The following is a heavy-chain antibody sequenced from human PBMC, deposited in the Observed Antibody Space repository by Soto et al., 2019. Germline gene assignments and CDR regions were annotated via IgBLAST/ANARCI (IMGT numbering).Heavy chain of an antibody. CDR2: ISAYNGNT. D-gene: IGHD3-10*01. CDR3: AIDFQYGSWSYYATLRGAFDI. CDR1: GYTFTSYG. Sequence: QVQLVQSGAEVKKPGASVKVSCKASGYTFTSYGISWVRHAPGQVLEWMGRISAYNGNTNYAQKLQGRVIMTTDTSTSTAYMELRSLRSDDTAIYYCAIDFQYGSWSYYATLRGAFDIWGQGTMVTGSS. V-gene: IGHV1-18*04. J-gene: IGHJ3*02.